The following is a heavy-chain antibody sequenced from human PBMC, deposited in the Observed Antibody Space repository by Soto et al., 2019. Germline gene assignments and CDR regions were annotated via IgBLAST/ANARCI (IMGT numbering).Heavy chain of an antibody. CDR1: SGSFSGYY. J-gene: IGHJ4*02. CDR2: ISQSGNT. Sequence: SETLSLTCSIYSGSFSGYYWSWIRQPPGKGLEWIGEISQSGNTNYSPSLKSRVSISIDTSKKQFSLNLASVSAADTAVYYCARAPKVSGSSQTRPDFWGQGTLVTVPQ. V-gene: IGHV4-34*01. D-gene: IGHD6-6*01. CDR3: ARAPKVSGSSQTRPDF.